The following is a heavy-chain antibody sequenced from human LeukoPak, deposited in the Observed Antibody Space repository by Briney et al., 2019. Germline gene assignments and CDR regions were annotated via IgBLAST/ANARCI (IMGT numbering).Heavy chain of an antibody. Sequence: ASVKVSCKASGYTFTGYYMHWVRQAPGQGLEWMGRINPNSGGTNYAQKFQGRVTMTRDTSISTAYMELSRLRSDDTAVYYCARDLFDCGDNNWFDPWGQGTLVTVSS. CDR3: ARDLFDCGDNNWFDP. D-gene: IGHD4-17*01. V-gene: IGHV1-2*06. CDR2: INPNSGGT. CDR1: GYTFTGYY. J-gene: IGHJ5*02.